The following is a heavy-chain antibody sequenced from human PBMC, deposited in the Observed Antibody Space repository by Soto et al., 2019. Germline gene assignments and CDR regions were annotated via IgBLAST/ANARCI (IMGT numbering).Heavy chain of an antibody. V-gene: IGHV1-46*03. CDR2: INPSGGTS. CDR1: GYTFTSYY. D-gene: IGHD2-21*01. Sequence: ASVKVSCKASGYTFTSYYIHWVRQAPGQGLQWMGVINPSGGTSTSAQKFQGRVTMTTDTSTSTASLELRSLRSKDTAVFYWSRYQKDRYEYNSPEYYYFGVDVWGQGTTVTVSS. J-gene: IGHJ6*02. CDR3: SRYQKDRYEYNSPEYYYFGVDV.